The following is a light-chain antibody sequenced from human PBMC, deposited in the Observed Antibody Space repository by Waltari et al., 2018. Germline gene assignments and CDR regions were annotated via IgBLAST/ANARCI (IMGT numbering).Light chain of an antibody. CDR3: QQVNDYPRT. CDR2: ASS. Sequence: DIQLTQSPSFLSASVGDSVTITCRASQGISTVLVWYQQKPGKAPKLLIYASSTLQSGVPSRFSGSGSGREFTLTINSLQPEDFATYYCQQVNDYPRTFGQGTKVEIK. V-gene: IGKV1-9*01. CDR1: QGISTV. J-gene: IGKJ1*01.